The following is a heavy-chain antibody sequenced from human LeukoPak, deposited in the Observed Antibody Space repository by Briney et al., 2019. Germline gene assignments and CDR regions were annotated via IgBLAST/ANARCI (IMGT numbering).Heavy chain of an antibody. V-gene: IGHV3-30*18. D-gene: IGHD1-14*01. CDR2: ISFDGSNK. J-gene: IGHJ4*02. CDR3: AKPARTDYADY. Sequence: GGSLRLSCAASGFTFSSYAMHWVRQAPGKGLEWVAVISFDGSNKYYADSVKGRFTISRDNSKNTLYLQMNSLRAEDTAVYYCAKPARTDYADYWGQGTLVTVSS. CDR1: GFTFSSYA.